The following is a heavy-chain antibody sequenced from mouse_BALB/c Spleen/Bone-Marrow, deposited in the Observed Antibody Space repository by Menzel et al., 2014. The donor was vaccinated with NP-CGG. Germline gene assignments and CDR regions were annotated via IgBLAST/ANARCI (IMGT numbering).Heavy chain of an antibody. Sequence: EVNLVESGGGSVQPGGSLRLSCATSGFTFTDYYMSWVRQPPGKALEWLGFIRNKAKGYTTEYSASVKGRFTISRDNSQRILYLQMNTPRAEDSATYYCARDENVGIYWYFDVWGAGTTVIVSS. V-gene: IGHV7-3*02. CDR3: ARDENVGIYWYFDV. CDR1: GFTFTDYY. CDR2: IRNKAKGYTT. J-gene: IGHJ1*01.